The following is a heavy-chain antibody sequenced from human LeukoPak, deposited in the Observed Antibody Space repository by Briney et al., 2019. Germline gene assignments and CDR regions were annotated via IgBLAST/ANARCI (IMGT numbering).Heavy chain of an antibody. CDR2: ISSSGSTI. CDR1: GFTFSSYE. Sequence: GSLRLSCAASGFTFSSYEMNWVRQAPGKGLEWVSYISSSGSTIYYADSVKGRFTISRDNSKNTVYLQINSLTAEDTAVYYCGRDSRWAQPDYWGQGTLVTVSS. J-gene: IGHJ4*02. CDR3: GRDSRWAQPDY. D-gene: IGHD5-24*01. V-gene: IGHV3-48*03.